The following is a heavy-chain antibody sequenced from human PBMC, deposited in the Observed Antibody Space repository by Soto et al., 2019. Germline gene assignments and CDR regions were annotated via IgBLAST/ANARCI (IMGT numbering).Heavy chain of an antibody. J-gene: IGHJ6*02. D-gene: IGHD2-2*01. Sequence: ASVKVSCKASGYTFTGYYMHWVRQAPGQGLEWMGWINPNSGGTNYAQKFQGWVTMTRDTSISTAYMELSRLRSDDTAVYYCAIVEEECSSTSCYYYYGMDVWGQGTTVTVSS. CDR3: AIVEEECSSTSCYYYYGMDV. CDR1: GYTFTGYY. CDR2: INPNSGGT. V-gene: IGHV1-2*04.